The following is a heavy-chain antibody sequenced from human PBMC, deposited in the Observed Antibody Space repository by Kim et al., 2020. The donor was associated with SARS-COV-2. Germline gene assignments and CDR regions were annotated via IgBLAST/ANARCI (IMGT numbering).Heavy chain of an antibody. CDR2: ISAYNGNT. Sequence: ASVKVSCKASGYTFTSYGISWVRQAPGQGLEWMGWISAYNGNTNYAQKLQGRVTMTTDTSTSTAYMELRSLRSDDTAVYYCARGPPFDCSSTSCYPFDYWGQGTLVTVSS. CDR3: ARGPPFDCSSTSCYPFDY. V-gene: IGHV1-18*04. CDR1: GYTFTSYG. J-gene: IGHJ4*02. D-gene: IGHD2-2*01.